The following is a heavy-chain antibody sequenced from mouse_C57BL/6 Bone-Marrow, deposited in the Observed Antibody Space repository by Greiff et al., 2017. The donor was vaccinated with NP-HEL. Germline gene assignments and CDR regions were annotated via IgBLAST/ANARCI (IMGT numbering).Heavy chain of an antibody. Sequence: QVQLKESGPGILQPSQTLSLTCSFSGFSLSTFGMGVGWIRQPSGKGLEWLAHIWWDDDKYYNPALKSRLTISKDTSKNQVFLKIANVDTADTATYYCARSLGGWLLDWFAYWGQGTLVTVSA. CDR1: GFSLSTFGMG. J-gene: IGHJ3*01. CDR3: ARSLGGWLLDWFAY. V-gene: IGHV8-8*01. CDR2: IWWDDDK. D-gene: IGHD2-3*01.